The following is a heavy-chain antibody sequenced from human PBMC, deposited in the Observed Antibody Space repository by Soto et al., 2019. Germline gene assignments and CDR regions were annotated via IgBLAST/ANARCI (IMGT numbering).Heavy chain of an antibody. Sequence: PXGSLRLSCTGSGFSLFSYAMSWVRQAPGKGLEWVSTISGSGGHTYYADSVKGRFVVSRDNDKNTVYLHMSSLTGEDTAVYFCAKIEMGWFAHWGQGTQVTVSS. CDR3: AKIEMGWFAH. CDR1: GFSLFSYA. CDR2: ISGSGGHT. J-gene: IGHJ5*02. D-gene: IGHD2-8*01. V-gene: IGHV3-23*01.